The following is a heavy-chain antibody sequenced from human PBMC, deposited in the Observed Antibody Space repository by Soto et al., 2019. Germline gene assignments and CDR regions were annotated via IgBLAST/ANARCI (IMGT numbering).Heavy chain of an antibody. CDR2: IIPILGIA. Sequence: QVQLVQSGAEVKKPGSSVKVSCKASGGTFSSYTISWVRQAPGQGLEWMGRIIPILGIANYAQKFQGRVTNTADKSTSTAYMELSSLRSEDTAVYYCARESITIFGVVIIGGKNWFDPWGQGTLVTVSS. D-gene: IGHD3-3*01. CDR1: GGTFSSYT. V-gene: IGHV1-69*02. CDR3: ARESITIFGVVIIGGKNWFDP. J-gene: IGHJ5*02.